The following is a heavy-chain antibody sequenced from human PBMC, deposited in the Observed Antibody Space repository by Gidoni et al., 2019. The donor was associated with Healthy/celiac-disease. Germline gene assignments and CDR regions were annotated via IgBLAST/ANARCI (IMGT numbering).Heavy chain of an antibody. D-gene: IGHD3-10*01. CDR3: ARDRGAFDI. J-gene: IGHJ3*02. CDR1: GFPVSSNY. Sequence: EVQLVEAGGGLVQPGGSLRLCCAASGFPVSSNYMSWVRPAPGKGLEWVSVIYSGGSTYYADSVKGRFTISRDNSKNTLYLQMNSLRAEDTAVYYCARDRGAFDIWGQGTMVTVSS. V-gene: IGHV3-66*01. CDR2: IYSGGST.